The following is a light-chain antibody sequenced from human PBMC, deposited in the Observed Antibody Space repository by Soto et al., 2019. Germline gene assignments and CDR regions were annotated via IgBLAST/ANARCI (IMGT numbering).Light chain of an antibody. CDR3: QQYNSYSLT. CDR2: DAS. V-gene: IGKV1-5*01. CDR1: QSISSW. J-gene: IGKJ4*01. Sequence: DIQMTQSPSTLSASVGDRVTITCRASQSISSWLAWYQQKPGKAPKLLIYDASSLEGGVPSRFSGSVSGTEFTLTISSLQPDDFATYYCQQYNSYSLTFGGGTKVEIK.